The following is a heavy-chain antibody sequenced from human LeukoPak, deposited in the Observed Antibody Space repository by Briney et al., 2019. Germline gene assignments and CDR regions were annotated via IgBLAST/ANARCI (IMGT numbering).Heavy chain of an antibody. J-gene: IGHJ4*02. V-gene: IGHV4-39*01. CDR2: IPYSGSA. Sequence: PSETLSLTCAVSGDSISSSSYFWGWIRQPPGKGLEWIGSIPYSGSASYNPSLKSRVIISIDTSKNQLSLEVRPVTAADTAVYYCARPARDGDYYYWGQGTLVSVSS. CDR1: GDSISSSSYF. D-gene: IGHD2/OR15-2a*01. CDR3: ARPARDGDYYY.